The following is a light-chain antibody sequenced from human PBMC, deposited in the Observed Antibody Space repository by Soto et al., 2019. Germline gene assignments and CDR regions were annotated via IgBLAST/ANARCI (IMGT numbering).Light chain of an antibody. CDR3: ISCTSVNTRCV. CDR2: EVT. J-gene: IGLJ1*01. V-gene: IGLV2-14*01. CDR1: GSDIGRSDF. Sequence: QSALTQPASVSGSPGQSITISCTGTGSDIGRSDFVSWFQQLPGSVHKLVIYEVTGRPSGTSDRFSGSKSGNTASLTISGLQPEDEADYYCISCTSVNTRCVFGSGTKLTVL.